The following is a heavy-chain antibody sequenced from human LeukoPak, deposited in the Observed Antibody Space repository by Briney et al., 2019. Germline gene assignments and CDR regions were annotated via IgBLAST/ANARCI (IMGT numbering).Heavy chain of an antibody. CDR1: GGSINSSNW. V-gene: IGHV4-4*02. CDR2: IYHSGST. J-gene: IGHJ4*02. D-gene: IGHD3-22*01. CDR3: AIVAQSGYYDSSGTYVY. Sequence: SETLSLTCAVSGGSINSSNWWSWVRQPPGKGLEWIGEIYHSGSTNYNPSLKSRVTISVDKSKNQLSLKLSAVTAADTAVYSCAIVAQSGYYDSSGTYVYWGQGTLVTVSS.